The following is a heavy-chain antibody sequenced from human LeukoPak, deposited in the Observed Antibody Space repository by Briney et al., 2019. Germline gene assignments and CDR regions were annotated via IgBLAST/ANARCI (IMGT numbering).Heavy chain of an antibody. Sequence: LETLSITCAVYGGSFSGYYWSWIRQPPGKGLEWIGEINHSGSTNYNPSLKSRVTISVDTSKNQFSLKLSSVTAADTAVYYCARGPNSSGYRRAEYFQHWGQGTLVTVSS. D-gene: IGHD3-22*01. CDR3: ARGPNSSGYRRAEYFQH. CDR1: GGSFSGYY. CDR2: INHSGST. J-gene: IGHJ1*01. V-gene: IGHV4-34*01.